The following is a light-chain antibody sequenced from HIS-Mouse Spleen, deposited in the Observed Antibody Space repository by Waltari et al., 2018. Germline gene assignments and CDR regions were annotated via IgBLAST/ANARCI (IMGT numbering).Light chain of an antibody. Sequence: DIQMTQSPSSLSASVGDRVTITCRASQSISNYLAWYQQKPGKVPKLLIYAASTLQSGVPSRFSGSGSGTDFTLTISSLQPEDVATYYCQKYNSAPLITFGQWTRLEIK. CDR3: QKYNSAPLIT. J-gene: IGKJ5*01. CDR2: AAS. V-gene: IGKV1-27*01. CDR1: QSISNY.